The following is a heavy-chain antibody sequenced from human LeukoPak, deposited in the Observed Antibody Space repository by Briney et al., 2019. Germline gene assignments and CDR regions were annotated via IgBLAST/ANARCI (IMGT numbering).Heavy chain of an antibody. CDR2: IHFSGST. CDR1: GGSISSYY. D-gene: IGHD6-19*01. J-gene: IGHJ3*02. CDR3: AREGWQWLVHAFDI. Sequence: SETLSLTCTVSGGSISSYYWSWIRQPPGKGLEWIGYIHFSGSTNYNPSLKSRVTISVDTSKNQFSLKLSSVTAADTAVYYCAREGWQWLVHAFDIWGQGTMVTVSS. V-gene: IGHV4-59*12.